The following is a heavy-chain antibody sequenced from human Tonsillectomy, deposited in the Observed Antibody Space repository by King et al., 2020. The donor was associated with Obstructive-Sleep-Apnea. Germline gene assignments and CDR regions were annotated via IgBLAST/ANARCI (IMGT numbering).Heavy chain of an antibody. CDR2: IYSGGST. CDR1: GFTVSINY. CDR3: ASGSGNYYDSRGYYYPFDY. Sequence: VQLVESGGGLVQAGGSLRLSCTASGFTVSINYMSWVRQAPGKGLEWVSVIYSGGSTYYADSVKGRFTISRHNSKITVDFQMNSLRTDDTAVYFGASGSGNYYDSRGYYYPFDYWGQGTLVTVSS. D-gene: IGHD3-22*01. J-gene: IGHJ4*02. V-gene: IGHV3-53*04.